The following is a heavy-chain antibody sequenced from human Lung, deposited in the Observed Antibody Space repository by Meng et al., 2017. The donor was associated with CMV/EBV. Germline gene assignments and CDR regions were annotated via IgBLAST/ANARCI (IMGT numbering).Heavy chain of an antibody. Sequence: FPFNTYGMRWVSQTPGKRLEWVAFIRHDGSNKFYGDSVRSRFTISRDNSKNTLYLQMNSLRAEETAMYYCAKDQLLFGGPNAYFDDWGQGTLVTVSS. CDR2: IRHDGSNK. V-gene: IGHV3-30*02. J-gene: IGHJ4*02. D-gene: IGHD3-16*01. CDR3: AKDQLLFGGPNAYFDD. CDR1: FPFNTYG.